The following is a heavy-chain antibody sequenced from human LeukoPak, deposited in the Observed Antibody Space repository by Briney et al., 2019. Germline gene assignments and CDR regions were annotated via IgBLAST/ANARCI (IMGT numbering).Heavy chain of an antibody. J-gene: IGHJ5*02. D-gene: IGHD3-3*01. CDR3: ARDHHTIFEGLQVFDP. V-gene: IGHV4-30-4*08. CDR2: IYYSGST. Sequence: SETLSLTCTVSGGSISRGDYYWSWIRQPPGKGLEWIGYIYYSGSTYYNPSLKSRVTISVDTSKNQFSLKLSSVTAADTAVYYCARDHHTIFEGLQVFDPWGQGTLVTVSS. CDR1: GGSISRGDYY.